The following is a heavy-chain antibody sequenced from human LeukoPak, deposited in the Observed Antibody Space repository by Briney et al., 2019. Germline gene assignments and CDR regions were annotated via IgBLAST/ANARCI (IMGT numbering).Heavy chain of an antibody. V-gene: IGHV4-4*07. CDR3: ARAPTREGGGALFDY. J-gene: IGHJ4*02. D-gene: IGHD3-16*01. CDR1: GGSITSYY. Sequence: SETLPLTCTVSGGSITSYYWSWIRQPAGKGLEWIGRIYNSGSTNFNPSLKSRVTMSVDTSKNQISLNLTSVTAADTAVYYCARAPTREGGGALFDYWGQGTLVTVSS. CDR2: IYNSGST.